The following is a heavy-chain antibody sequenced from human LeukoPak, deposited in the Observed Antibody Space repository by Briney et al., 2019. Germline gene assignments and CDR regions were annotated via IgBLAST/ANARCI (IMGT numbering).Heavy chain of an antibody. CDR2: ISSSSSYI. D-gene: IGHD2-2*01. CDR1: GFTFSSYG. V-gene: IGHV3-21*01. J-gene: IGHJ4*02. CDR3: ARDPPYCSSTSCYGAPFDY. Sequence: GGSLRLSCAASGFTFSSYGMSWVRQAPGKGLEWVSSISSSSSYIYYADSVKGRFTISRDNAKNSLYLQMNSLRAEDTAVYYCARDPPYCSSTSCYGAPFDYWGQGTLVTVSS.